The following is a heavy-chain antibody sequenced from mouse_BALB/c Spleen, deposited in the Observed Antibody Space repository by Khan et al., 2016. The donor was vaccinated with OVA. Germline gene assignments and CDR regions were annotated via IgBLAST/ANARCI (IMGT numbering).Heavy chain of an antibody. Sequence: EVQLQESGPGLVKPSQSLSLTCTVTGYSITSDYAWNWIRQFPGNKLEWMGYISYSNSTNYNPSLKSRISITRDTSKNQFFLQLNSVTTEDTATYYCSRYLFYYGRGYFDVWGAGTTVTVSA. CDR2: ISYSNST. CDR3: SRYLFYYGRGYFDV. D-gene: IGHD1-1*01. V-gene: IGHV3-2*02. J-gene: IGHJ1*01. CDR1: GYSITSDYA.